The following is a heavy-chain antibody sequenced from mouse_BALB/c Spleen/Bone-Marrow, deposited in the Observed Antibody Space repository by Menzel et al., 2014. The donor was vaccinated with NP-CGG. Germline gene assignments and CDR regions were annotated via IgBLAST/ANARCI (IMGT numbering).Heavy chain of an antibody. CDR1: GYTFTDYP. CDR2: IRIYSGNT. CDR3: ARGFLGYFDY. V-gene: IGHV1-67*01. Sequence: QVQLQQPAPELVRPGVSVKISCKGSGYTFTDYPMHWVKQSHAKSLEWIGVIRIYSGNTNYNQNFKGKAKMTVDKSSSTVYMELARLTSEDSAIYHCARGFLGYFDYWGQGTTLTVSS. J-gene: IGHJ2*01.